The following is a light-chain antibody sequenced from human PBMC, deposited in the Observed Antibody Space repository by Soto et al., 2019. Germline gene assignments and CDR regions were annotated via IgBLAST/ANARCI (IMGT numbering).Light chain of an antibody. J-gene: IGKJ4*01. CDR2: GAS. CDR3: QQYNNWPLT. Sequence: ETVKTQSPVTLSVSPGERATLSCRASQSVSRNFAWYQQRPGQAPRLLIYGASTRATGVPSRFSGSGSGTEFALTISSLQSEDFAVYYCQQYNNWPLTFGGGTKVEIK. CDR1: QSVSRN. V-gene: IGKV3-15*01.